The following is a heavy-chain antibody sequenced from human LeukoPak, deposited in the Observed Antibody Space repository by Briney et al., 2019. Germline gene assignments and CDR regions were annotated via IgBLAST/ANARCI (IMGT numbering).Heavy chain of an antibody. V-gene: IGHV3-30*18. J-gene: IGHJ4*02. CDR2: ISYDGSNK. CDR1: GFTFSSYG. Sequence: PGRSLRLSCAASGFTFSSYGMHWVRQAPGKGLEWVAVISYDGSNKYYADSVKGRFTISRDNSKNTLYLQMNSLRAEDTAVYYCAKDLDGSSGDYWGQGTLVTVPS. D-gene: IGHD6-6*01. CDR3: AKDLDGSSGDY.